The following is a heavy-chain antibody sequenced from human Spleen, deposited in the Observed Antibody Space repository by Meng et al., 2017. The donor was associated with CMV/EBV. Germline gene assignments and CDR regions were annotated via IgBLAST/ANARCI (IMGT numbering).Heavy chain of an antibody. CDR2: ISPSIGST. Sequence: VSCRASGYTFPKHCISWVRQAPGQGLECMGWISPSIGSTNYAQKLEGSVTMTTDRSTTTAYLELRSLRYDDTAVYFCARGTGIFDYWGQGTLVTVSS. CDR1: GYTFPKHC. CDR3: ARGTGIFDY. J-gene: IGHJ4*02. D-gene: IGHD7-27*01. V-gene: IGHV1-18*04.